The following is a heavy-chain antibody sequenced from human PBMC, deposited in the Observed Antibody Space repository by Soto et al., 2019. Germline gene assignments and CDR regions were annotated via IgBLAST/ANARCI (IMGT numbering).Heavy chain of an antibody. CDR3: ARVGDANLVDY. CDR2: IYYSGST. CDR1: GGSISSGGYY. V-gene: IGHV4-31*03. J-gene: IGHJ4*02. Sequence: SETLSLTCTVSGGSISSGGYYWSWIRQHPGKGLEWIGYIYYSGSTYYNPSLKSRVTISVDTSKNQFSLKLSSVTAADTAVYYCARVGDANLVDYWGQGTLVTVSS. D-gene: IGHD4-17*01.